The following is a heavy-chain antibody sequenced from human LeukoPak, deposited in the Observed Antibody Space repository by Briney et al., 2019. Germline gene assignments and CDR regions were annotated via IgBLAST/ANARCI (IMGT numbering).Heavy chain of an antibody. V-gene: IGHV4-34*01. CDR1: GRSFSGYY. J-gene: IGHJ3*02. CDR2: INHSGST. CDR3: ARERRSSGPSDAFDI. D-gene: IGHD3-22*01. Sequence: SETLSLTCAVYGRSFSGYYWSWIRQPPGKGLEWIGEINHSGSTSYNPSLKSRVIISVDTSKNQFSLNLSSVTAADTAVYYCARERRSSGPSDAFDIWGQGTMVTVSS.